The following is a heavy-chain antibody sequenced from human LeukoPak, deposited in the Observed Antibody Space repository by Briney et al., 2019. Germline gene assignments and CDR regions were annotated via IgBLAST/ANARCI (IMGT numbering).Heavy chain of an antibody. V-gene: IGHV1-2*06. CDR1: GYTFTGYY. J-gene: IGHJ4*02. Sequence: ASVKVSCKASGYTFTGYYMHWVRQAPGQGLEWMGRISPNSGGTNYAQKFQGRVTMTRDTSISTAYMELSRLRSDDTAVYYCARRWLRHDPNDYWGQGTLVTVSS. D-gene: IGHD5-12*01. CDR2: ISPNSGGT. CDR3: ARRWLRHDPNDY.